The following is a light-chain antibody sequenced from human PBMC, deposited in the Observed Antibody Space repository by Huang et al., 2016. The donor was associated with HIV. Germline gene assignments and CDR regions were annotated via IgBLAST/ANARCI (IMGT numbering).Light chain of an antibody. V-gene: IGKV1-39*01. J-gene: IGKJ1*01. CDR1: QTINKN. CDR2: STS. Sequence: DIQMTQFPSSLSASVGDRVTITCRSSQTINKNLCWYQQKPGKAPNLLIYSTSALQSGVPSRFSASGSGTDFTLTISSLQPEDFATYFCQQTYTIPWTFGQGTKVEIK. CDR3: QQTYTIPWT.